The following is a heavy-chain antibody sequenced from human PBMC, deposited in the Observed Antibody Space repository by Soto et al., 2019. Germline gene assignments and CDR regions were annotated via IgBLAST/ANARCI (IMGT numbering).Heavy chain of an antibody. J-gene: IGHJ3*02. CDR3: ARDQHPEWLLLGSHAFDI. D-gene: IGHD3-22*01. CDR1: GGTFSSYA. CDR2: IIPIFGTA. Sequence: QVQLVQSGAEVKKPGSSGKVSCKASGGTFSSYAISWVRQAPGQGLEWMGGIIPIFGTANYAQKFQGGVTITADESTSTAYMELSSLRSEDTAVYYCARDQHPEWLLLGSHAFDIWGQGTMVTVSS. V-gene: IGHV1-69*01.